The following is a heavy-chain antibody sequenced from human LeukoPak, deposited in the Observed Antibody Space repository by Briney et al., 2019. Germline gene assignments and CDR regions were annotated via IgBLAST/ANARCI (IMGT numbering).Heavy chain of an antibody. V-gene: IGHV4-39*01. D-gene: IGHD2-21*02. J-gene: IGHJ4*02. CDR1: GGSISSSSYY. Sequence: PSETLSLTCTVSGGSISSSSYYWGWIRQPPGKGLEWIGSIYYSGSTYYNPSLKSRVTISVDTSKNQFSLKLSSVTAADTAVYYCARHVVVTAIGTYYFDYWGQGTLVTVSS. CDR2: IYYSGST. CDR3: ARHVVVTAIGTYYFDY.